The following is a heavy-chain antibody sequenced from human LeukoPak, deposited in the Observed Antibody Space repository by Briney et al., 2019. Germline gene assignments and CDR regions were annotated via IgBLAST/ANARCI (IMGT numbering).Heavy chain of an antibody. CDR2: INPNSGGT. CDR1: GYTFTGYY. V-gene: IGHV1-2*02. D-gene: IGHD3-16*02. J-gene: IGHJ5*02. CDR3: ARGWGSYRSRWFDP. Sequence: ASVEVSCKASGYTFTGYYMHRVRQAPGQGLEWMGWINPNSGGTNYAQKFQGRVTMTRDTSISTAYMELSRLRSDDTAVYYCARGWGSYRSRWFDPWGQGTLVTVSS.